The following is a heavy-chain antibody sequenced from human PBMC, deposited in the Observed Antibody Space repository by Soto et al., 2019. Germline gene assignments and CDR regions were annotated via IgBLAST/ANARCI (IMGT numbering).Heavy chain of an antibody. J-gene: IGHJ1*01. CDR1: GYTFTSYG. D-gene: IGHD3-10*01. CDR3: ARDLYYYCSGRRNQYFQH. Sequence: QVQLVQSGAEVKKPGASVKVSCKASGYTFTSYGISWVRQAPGQGLEWMAWISAYNGNTNYAQKLQGRVTMTTDTYTSAAYMELRSLRSDDTAVYYCARDLYYYCSGRRNQYFQHWGQGTLVTVSS. V-gene: IGHV1-18*01. CDR2: ISAYNGNT.